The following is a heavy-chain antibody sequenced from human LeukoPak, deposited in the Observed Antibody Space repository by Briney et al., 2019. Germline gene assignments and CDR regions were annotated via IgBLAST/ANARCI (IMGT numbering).Heavy chain of an antibody. D-gene: IGHD5-18*01. Sequence: SETLSLTCTVSGGSISSGSYYWSWIRQPAGKGLEWIGRIYTSGSTNYNPSLKSRVTISVDTSKNQFSLKLSSVTAADTAVYYCARGPPTSRGYIPLNWFDPWGQGTLVTVSS. V-gene: IGHV4-61*02. J-gene: IGHJ5*02. CDR3: ARGPPTSRGYIPLNWFDP. CDR1: GGSISSGSYY. CDR2: IYTSGST.